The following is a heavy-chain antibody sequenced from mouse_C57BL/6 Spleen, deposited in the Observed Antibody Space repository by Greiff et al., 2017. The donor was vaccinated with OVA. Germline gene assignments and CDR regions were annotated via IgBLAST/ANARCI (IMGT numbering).Heavy chain of an antibody. Sequence: EVQGVESGGDLVKPGGSLKLSCAASGFTFSSYGMSWVRQTPDQRLEWVATISSGGSYTYYPDSVKGRFTISRDNAKNTLYLQMSSLKSEDTAMYYCARHLDRDFDYWGQGTTLTVSS. V-gene: IGHV5-6*01. CDR3: ARHLDRDFDY. CDR1: GFTFSSYG. J-gene: IGHJ2*01. CDR2: ISSGGSYT.